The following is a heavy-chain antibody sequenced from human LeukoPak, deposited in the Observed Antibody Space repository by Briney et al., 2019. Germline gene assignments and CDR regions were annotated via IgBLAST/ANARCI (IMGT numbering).Heavy chain of an antibody. V-gene: IGHV3-74*01. D-gene: IGHD6-19*01. CDR2: MNTDGSTT. CDR1: GFTFSSYW. J-gene: IGHJ4*02. CDR3: ARVAVPGLYYFDY. Sequence: GGSLRLSCVASGFTFSSYWMHWVRQAPGKGLVWVSGMNTDGSTTRHADSVKGRFTISRDNAKNTLYLQMNSLTAEDTAVYYCARVAVPGLYYFDYWGRGTLVTVSS.